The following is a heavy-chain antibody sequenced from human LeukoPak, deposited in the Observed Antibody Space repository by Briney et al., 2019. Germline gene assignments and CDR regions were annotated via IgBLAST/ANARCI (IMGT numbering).Heavy chain of an antibody. D-gene: IGHD3-22*01. CDR2: IYSGGST. V-gene: IGHV4-4*07. Sequence: SETLSLTCTVSGGSIRSYYWGWIRQPAGKGLEWIGRIYSGGSTNYNPSLKSRVTMSVDTSKNQFSLKVRSVTAADTAMYYCARGDSSGFARPFDYWGQGTLVTVSS. CDR1: GGSIRSYY. CDR3: ARGDSSGFARPFDY. J-gene: IGHJ4*02.